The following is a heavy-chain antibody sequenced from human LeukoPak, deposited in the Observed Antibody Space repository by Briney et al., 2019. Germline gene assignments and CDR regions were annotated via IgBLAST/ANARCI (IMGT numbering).Heavy chain of an antibody. J-gene: IGHJ4*02. V-gene: IGHV3-21*01. D-gene: IGHD6-6*01. CDR1: GFTFNTYS. Sequence: GGSLSLSCAASGFTFNTYSMNWVRQAPGKGLEWVSSISSNSRDIYYADSVKGRFTISRDNAKNSLHLQMNGLGAEDTAVYYCARDDRNISSYRFDYWGQGSLVTVSS. CDR2: ISSNSRDI. CDR3: ARDDRNISSYRFDY.